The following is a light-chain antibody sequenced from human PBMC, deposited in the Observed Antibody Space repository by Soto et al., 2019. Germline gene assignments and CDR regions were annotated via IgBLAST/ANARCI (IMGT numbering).Light chain of an antibody. CDR3: SSYAGSNNHVV. V-gene: IGLV2-8*01. CDR2: EVS. Sequence: QSVLTQPPSASGSPGQSVTISCTGTSSDVGGYNYVSWYQQHPGKAPKLMIYEVSKRPSGVPDRFSGSKSGNTASLTVSGLQAEDEADYYYSSYAGSNNHVVFGGGTKLTVL. CDR1: SSDVGGYNY. J-gene: IGLJ2*01.